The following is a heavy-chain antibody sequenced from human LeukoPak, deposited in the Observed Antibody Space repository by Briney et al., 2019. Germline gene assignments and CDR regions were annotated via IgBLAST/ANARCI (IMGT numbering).Heavy chain of an antibody. CDR3: ATGGVPAAPFDP. J-gene: IGHJ5*02. CDR1: GYTFTSYG. Sequence: ASVKVSCKASGYTFTSYGISWVRQAPGQGLEWMGWISAYNGNTNYAQKFQGRVTMTEDTSTDTAYMELSSLRSEDTAVYYCATGGVPAAPFDPWGQGTLVTVSS. V-gene: IGHV1-18*01. CDR2: ISAYNGNT. D-gene: IGHD2-2*01.